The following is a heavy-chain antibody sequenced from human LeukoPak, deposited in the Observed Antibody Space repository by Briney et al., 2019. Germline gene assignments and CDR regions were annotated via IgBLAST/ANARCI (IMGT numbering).Heavy chain of an antibody. CDR1: GGTFSSYA. V-gene: IGHV1-69*06. D-gene: IGHD3-3*01. CDR3: ARAFLYYDFWSGYYGYYYCMDV. J-gene: IGHJ6*03. CDR2: IIPIFGTA. Sequence: SVKVSCKASGGTFSSYAISWVRQAPGQGLEWMGGIIPIFGTANYAQKFQGRVTITADKSTSTAYMELSSLRSEDTAVYYCARAFLYYDFWSGYYGYYYCMDVWGKGTTVTVSS.